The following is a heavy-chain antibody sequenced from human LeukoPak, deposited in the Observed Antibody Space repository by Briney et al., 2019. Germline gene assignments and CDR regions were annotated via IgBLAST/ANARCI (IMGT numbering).Heavy chain of an antibody. CDR3: VRRHSRGNAGYSFDH. J-gene: IGHJ4*02. CDR2: IFPSGDP. V-gene: IGHV4-59*08. D-gene: IGHD1-1*01. Sequence: SETLSLTCTVSGCSINNFYWSWIRQPPGKGLEWIAYIFPSGDPNYNPSLKRRVTISVDTSKTQFSLQMNSLTAADTAVYYCVRRHSRGNAGYSFDHWGQGSLVTVSS. CDR1: GCSINNFY.